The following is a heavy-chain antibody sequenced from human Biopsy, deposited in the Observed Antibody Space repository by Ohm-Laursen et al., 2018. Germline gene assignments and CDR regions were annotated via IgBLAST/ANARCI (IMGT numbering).Heavy chain of an antibody. CDR2: ISSSDATI. J-gene: IGHJ4*02. Sequence: SLSLSCSSSVFTFSVHHLAWVRLAPGTGLELLSYISSSDATIKYSDSVNGRFTISRDNAKNSLYLRMNSLRAEDTAVYFCARARDDFIVVPAAFFDFWGQGTLVTVSS. CDR3: ARARDDFIVVPAAFFDF. D-gene: IGHD2-15*01. V-gene: IGHV3-11*01. CDR1: VFTFSVHH.